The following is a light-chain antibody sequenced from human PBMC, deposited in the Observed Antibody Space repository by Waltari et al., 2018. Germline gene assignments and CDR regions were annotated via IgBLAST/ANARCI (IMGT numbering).Light chain of an antibody. CDR1: RSNTGHNY. CDR2: RIY. V-gene: IGLV1-47*01. Sequence: QSVLTQPPSASGTPGQRVTISCSGGRSNTGHNYVFWYQQFPGTAPKLLIYRIYQRPSGVPDRFSGSKSGTSASLAISGLRSEDEADYYCAAWDDSLSVWVFGGGTKLTVL. CDR3: AAWDDSLSVWV. J-gene: IGLJ3*02.